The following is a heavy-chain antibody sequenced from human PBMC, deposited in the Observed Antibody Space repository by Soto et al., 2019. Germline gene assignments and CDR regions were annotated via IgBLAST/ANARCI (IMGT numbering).Heavy chain of an antibody. CDR1: GYTFTSYG. CDR2: ISAYNGNT. D-gene: IGHD4-17*01. V-gene: IGHV1-18*01. J-gene: IGHJ6*03. CDR3: ARVTTVSPKAHYYYNYLDV. Sequence: QVQLVQSGAEVKKPGASVKVSCKASGYTFTSYGISWVRQAPGQGLEWMGWISAYNGNTNYAQKLQGRVTMTTDTSTSTAYMELSSPRSDDTAVYYCARVTTVSPKAHYYYNYLDVWGKGTTVTVSS.